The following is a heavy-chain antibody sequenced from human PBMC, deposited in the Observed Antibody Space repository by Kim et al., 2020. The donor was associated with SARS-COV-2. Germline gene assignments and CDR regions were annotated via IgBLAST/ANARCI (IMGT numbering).Heavy chain of an antibody. D-gene: IGHD1-26*01. J-gene: IGHJ4*01. CDR3: TTTTREPVD. Sequence: SETLSLTCTVSGVSIDTYYWSWIRQPPGKGLECIGYIYYSGITNYNPSLGSRVTMSVDTSKNQFSLKLSSVTAAYTGAYYCTTTTREPVDWGHGTLVTVS. CDR1: GVSIDTYY. CDR2: IYYSGIT. V-gene: IGHV4-59*01.